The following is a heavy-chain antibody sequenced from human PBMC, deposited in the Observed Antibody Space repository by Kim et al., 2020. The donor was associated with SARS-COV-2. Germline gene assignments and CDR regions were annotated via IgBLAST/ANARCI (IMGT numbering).Heavy chain of an antibody. CDR2: IWYDGSNK. V-gene: IGHV3-33*06. J-gene: IGHJ4*02. CDR1: GFTFSSYG. Sequence: GGSLRLSCAASGFTFSSYGMHWVRQAPGKGLEWVAVIWYDGSNKYYADSVKGRFTISRDNSKNTLYLQMNSLRAEDTAVYYCAKDSPDYGDYRGPLDYWGQGTLVTVSS. D-gene: IGHD4-17*01. CDR3: AKDSPDYGDYRGPLDY.